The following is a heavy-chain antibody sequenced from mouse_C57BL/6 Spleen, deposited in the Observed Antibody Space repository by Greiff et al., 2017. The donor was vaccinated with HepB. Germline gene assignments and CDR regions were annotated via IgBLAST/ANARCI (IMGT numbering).Heavy chain of an antibody. Sequence: EVKLMESEGGLVQPGSSMKLSCTASGFTFSDYYMAWVRQVPEKGLEWVANINYDGSSTYYLDSLKSRFIISRDNAKNILYLQMSSLKSEDTATYYCARQLRRRDYFDYWGQGTTLTVSS. V-gene: IGHV5-16*01. J-gene: IGHJ2*01. D-gene: IGHD3-2*02. CDR2: INYDGSST. CDR1: GFTFSDYY. CDR3: ARQLRRRDYFDY.